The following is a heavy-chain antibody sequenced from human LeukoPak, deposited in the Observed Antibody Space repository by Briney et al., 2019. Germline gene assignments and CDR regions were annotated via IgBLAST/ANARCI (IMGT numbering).Heavy chain of an antibody. CDR1: GFTFSSYW. V-gene: IGHV3-7*03. D-gene: IGHD3-10*01. J-gene: IGHJ4*02. CDR2: IKQDGSEK. Sequence: PGGSLRLSCAASGFTFSSYWMSWVRQAPGKGLEWVANIKQDGSEKYYVDSVKGRFTISRDNAKNSLYLQMNSLRAEDTAVYYCARGQRVLWFGISYFDYWGQGTLVTVSS. CDR3: ARGQRVLWFGISYFDY.